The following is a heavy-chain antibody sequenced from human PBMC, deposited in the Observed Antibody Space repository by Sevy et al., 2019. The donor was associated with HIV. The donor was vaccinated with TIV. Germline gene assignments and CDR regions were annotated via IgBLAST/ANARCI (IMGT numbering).Heavy chain of an antibody. CDR2: IKRDGSEK. CDR3: ARDCSSASCLWGMDV. Sequence: GGSLRLSCAASGFSFSNYWMSWVRQAPGKGLEWVANIKRDGSEKYYVASVKGRFTISRDNAKTSLFLQMNSRRGEDTAVYYCARDCSSASCLWGMDVWGQGTTVTVSS. J-gene: IGHJ6*02. V-gene: IGHV3-7*03. CDR1: GFSFSNYW. D-gene: IGHD2-2*01.